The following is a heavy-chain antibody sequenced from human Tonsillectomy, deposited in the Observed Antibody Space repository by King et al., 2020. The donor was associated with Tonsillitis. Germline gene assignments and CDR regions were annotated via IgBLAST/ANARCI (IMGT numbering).Heavy chain of an antibody. CDR1: GFTFSSYS. V-gene: IGHV3-48*01. CDR2: ISSSSSSI. Sequence: VQLVESGGGLVQPGGSLRLSCAASGFTFSSYSMNWVRQAPGKGLEWVSYISSSSSSIYYADSVKGRFTISRDNAKNSLYLQMNSLRAEDTAVYYCARDLILRYFDRNWFDPWGQGTLVTVSS. J-gene: IGHJ5*02. CDR3: ARDLILRYFDRNWFDP. D-gene: IGHD3-9*01.